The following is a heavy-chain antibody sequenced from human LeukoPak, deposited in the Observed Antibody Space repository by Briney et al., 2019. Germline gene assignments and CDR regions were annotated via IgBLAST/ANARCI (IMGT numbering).Heavy chain of an antibody. CDR3: AREIEYCSSTSCGGNWFDP. V-gene: IGHV4-30-2*01. J-gene: IGHJ5*02. Sequence: PSETLSLTCTVSGGSISSGGYYWSWIRQPPGKGLEWIGYIYHSGSTYYNPSLKSRVTISVDRSKNQFSLKLSSVTAADTAVYYCAREIEYCSSTSCGGNWFDPWGQGTLVTVSS. CDR2: IYHSGST. D-gene: IGHD2-2*01. CDR1: GGSISSGGYY.